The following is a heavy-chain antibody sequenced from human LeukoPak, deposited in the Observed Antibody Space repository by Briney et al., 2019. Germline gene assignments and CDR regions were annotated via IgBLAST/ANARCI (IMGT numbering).Heavy chain of an antibody. D-gene: IGHD2-21*01. CDR1: GFTFSSYG. CDR3: AKSGGLWLKNWYFDY. Sequence: GSLRLSCAASGFTFSSYGMHWVRQAPGKGLEWVAVIWYDGSNKYYADSVKGRFTISRDNSKNTLYLQMNSLRAEDTAVYYCAKSGGLWLKNWYFDYWGQGTLVTVSS. J-gene: IGHJ4*02. V-gene: IGHV3-33*06. CDR2: IWYDGSNK.